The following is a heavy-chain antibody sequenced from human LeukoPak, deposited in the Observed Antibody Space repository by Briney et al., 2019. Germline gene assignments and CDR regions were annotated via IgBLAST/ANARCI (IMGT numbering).Heavy chain of an antibody. V-gene: IGHV3-30*04. CDR1: GFTFSNYA. J-gene: IGHJ4*02. D-gene: IGHD6-13*01. CDR3: AKDRSSSWYHSYFDY. CDR2: ISYDGSNK. Sequence: GGSLRLSCATSGFTFSNYAMHWVRQAPGKGLEWVAVISYDGSNKYYADSVKGRFTISRDNSKNTLYLQMNSLRAEDTAVYYCAKDRSSSWYHSYFDYWGQGTLVTVSS.